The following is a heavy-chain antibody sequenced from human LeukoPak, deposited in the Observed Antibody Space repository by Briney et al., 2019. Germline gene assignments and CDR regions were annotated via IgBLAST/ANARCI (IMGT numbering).Heavy chain of an antibody. CDR3: VKDSRWGIVGFDY. Sequence: PGGSLRLSCAASGFSFDDYTMHWVRQAPGKGLEWVSLISWDGGSTYYGDSVKGRFTISRDNNKNSLYLQMNSLRTEDTALYYCVKDSRWGIVGFDYWGQGTLVTVSS. CDR2: ISWDGGST. D-gene: IGHD3-22*01. J-gene: IGHJ4*02. CDR1: GFSFDDYT. V-gene: IGHV3-43*01.